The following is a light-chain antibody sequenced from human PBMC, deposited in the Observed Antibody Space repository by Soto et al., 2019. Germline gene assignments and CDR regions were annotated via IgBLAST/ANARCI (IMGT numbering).Light chain of an antibody. CDR3: SSYAGSNIFV. Sequence: QSALAQPPSASGSPGQSVTISCTGSGSDIGAYNFVSWYQQHPGKAPKLMIFGVTERPSGVPDRFSGSKSGNTASLTVSGLQADDEADYYCSSYAGSNIFVFGSGTKLTVL. CDR1: GSDIGAYNF. J-gene: IGLJ1*01. V-gene: IGLV2-8*01. CDR2: GVT.